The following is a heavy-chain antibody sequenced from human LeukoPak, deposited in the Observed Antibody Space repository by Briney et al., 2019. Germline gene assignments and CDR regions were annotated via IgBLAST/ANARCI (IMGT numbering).Heavy chain of an antibody. V-gene: IGHV4-59*08. CDR3: ARQRGSFDAFDI. J-gene: IGHJ3*02. CDR2: IYYSGST. CDR1: GGSISSYY. D-gene: IGHD1-26*01. Sequence: PSETLSLTCTASGGSISSYYWSWIRQPPGKGLEWIGYIYYSGSTNYNPSLKSRVTISVDTSKNQFSLKLSSVTAADTAVYYCARQRGSFDAFDIWGQGTMVTVSS.